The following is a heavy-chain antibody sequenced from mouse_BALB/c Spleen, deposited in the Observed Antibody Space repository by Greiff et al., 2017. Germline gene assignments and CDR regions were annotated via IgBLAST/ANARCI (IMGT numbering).Heavy chain of an antibody. J-gene: IGHJ4*01. Sequence: EVQGVESGGGLVKPGGSLKLSCAASGFTFSSYAMSWVRQTPEKRLEWVATISSGGSYTYYPDSVKGRFTISRDNAKNTLYLQMSSLRSEDTAMYYCARPDGYPCWDYWGQGTSVTVSS. CDR1: GFTFSSYA. V-gene: IGHV5-9-3*01. D-gene: IGHD2-3*01. CDR3: ARPDGYPCWDY. CDR2: ISSGGSYT.